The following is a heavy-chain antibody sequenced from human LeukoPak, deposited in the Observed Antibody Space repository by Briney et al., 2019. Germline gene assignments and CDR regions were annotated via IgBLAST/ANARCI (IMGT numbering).Heavy chain of an antibody. CDR1: GGSVSSGSYY. V-gene: IGHV4-61*01. D-gene: IGHD3-10*01. J-gene: IGHJ5*02. Sequence: SETLSLTCTVSGGSVSSGSYYWSWIRQPPGKGLEWIGYIYYSGSTNYNPSLKSRVTISVDTSKNQFSLKLSSVTAADTAVYYCASYYYGSGGYEVWFDPWGQGTLVTVSS. CDR3: ASYYYGSGGYEVWFDP. CDR2: IYYSGST.